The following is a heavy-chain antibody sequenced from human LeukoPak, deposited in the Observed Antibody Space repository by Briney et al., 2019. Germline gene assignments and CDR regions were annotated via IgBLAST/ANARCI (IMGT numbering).Heavy chain of an antibody. Sequence: GGSLRLSCAASGFTFSSYAMHWVRQAPGKGLEWVAVISYDGSNKYHADSVKGRFTISRDNSKNTLYLQMNSLRAEDTAVYYCAKDGVDYYGSGSLDYWGQGTLVTVSS. J-gene: IGHJ4*02. CDR3: AKDGVDYYGSGSLDY. CDR2: ISYDGSNK. D-gene: IGHD3-10*01. CDR1: GFTFSSYA. V-gene: IGHV3-30*18.